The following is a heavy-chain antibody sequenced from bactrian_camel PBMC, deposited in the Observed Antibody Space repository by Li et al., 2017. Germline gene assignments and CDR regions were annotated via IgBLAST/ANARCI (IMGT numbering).Heavy chain of an antibody. Sequence: VQLVESGGGSVQAGGSLKLSCTYSGYTSFIDCMGWFRQAPGKGPEGVAVIFRFGSPNYADSVKGRFTISKDDAKNTLYLEMNSLKAEDTAMYYCAAGSLGGDLFHARWVAYWGQGTQVTVS. V-gene: IGHV3S53*01. CDR3: AAGSLGGDLFHARWVAY. CDR1: GYTSFIDC. J-gene: IGHJ4*01. D-gene: IGHD3*01. CDR2: IFRFGSP.